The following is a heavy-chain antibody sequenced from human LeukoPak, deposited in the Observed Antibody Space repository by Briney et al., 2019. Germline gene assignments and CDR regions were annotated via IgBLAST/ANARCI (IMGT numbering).Heavy chain of an antibody. V-gene: IGHV4-34*01. Sequence: SETLSLTCAVYGGSLSGYYWSWIRQPPGKGLEWIGEINHSGSTNYNPSLKSRVTISVDTSKNQFSLKLSSVIAADTAVYYCARVNPIVVVVAATFSWFDPWGQGTLVTVSS. CDR3: ARVNPIVVVVAATFSWFDP. CDR1: GGSLSGYY. D-gene: IGHD2-15*01. CDR2: INHSGST. J-gene: IGHJ5*02.